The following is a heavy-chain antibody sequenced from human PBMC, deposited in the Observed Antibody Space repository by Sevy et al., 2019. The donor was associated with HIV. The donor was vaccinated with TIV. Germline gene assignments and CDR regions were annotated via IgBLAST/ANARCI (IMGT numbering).Heavy chain of an antibody. V-gene: IGHV3-7*01. Sequence: GGSLRLSCAASGFTFSSYWMSWVRQAPGKGLEWVANIKQDGSEKYYVDSVKGRFTISRDNAKNSLYLQMNSLRAEDTAVYYCARDPVIVVVPAATPGCGTDYWGQGTLVTVSS. D-gene: IGHD2-2*01. CDR2: IKQDGSEK. CDR1: GFTFSSYW. CDR3: ARDPVIVVVPAATPGCGTDY. J-gene: IGHJ4*02.